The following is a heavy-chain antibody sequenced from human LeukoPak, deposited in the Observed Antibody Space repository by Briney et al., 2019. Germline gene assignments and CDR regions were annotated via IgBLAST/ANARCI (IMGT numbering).Heavy chain of an antibody. CDR3: ARDSGPTPKVRGEVGWFDP. CDR2: ISSSSSYI. J-gene: IGHJ5*02. D-gene: IGHD3-10*01. Sequence: PGGSLRLSCAASGFTFSSYSMNWVRQAPGKGLEWVSAISSSSSYIYYADSVKGRFTISRDNAKNSLYLQMNSLRAEDTAVYYCARDSGPTPKVRGEVGWFDPWGQGTLVTVSS. CDR1: GFTFSSYS. V-gene: IGHV3-21*01.